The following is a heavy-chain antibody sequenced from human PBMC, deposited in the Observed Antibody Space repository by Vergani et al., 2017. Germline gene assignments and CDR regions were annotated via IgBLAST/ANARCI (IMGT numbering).Heavy chain of an antibody. CDR3: AREGAGEQQLVPFHYYYYGMDV. V-gene: IGHV3-74*01. Sequence: VQLVESGGGVVQPGRSLRLSCAASGFTFSSYWMHWVRQAPGKGLVWVSRINSDGSSTSYADSVKGRFTISRDNAKNTLYLQMNSLRAEDTAVYYCAREGAGEQQLVPFHYYYYGMDVWGQGTTVTVSS. D-gene: IGHD6-13*01. J-gene: IGHJ6*02. CDR2: INSDGSST. CDR1: GFTFSSYW.